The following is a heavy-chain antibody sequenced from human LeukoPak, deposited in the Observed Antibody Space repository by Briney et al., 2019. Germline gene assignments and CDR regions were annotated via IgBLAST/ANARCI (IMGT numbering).Heavy chain of an antibody. V-gene: IGHV1-18*01. Sequence: ASVKVSCKASGYTFTSFGISWVRQAPGQGLEWMGWINAYNGNTNYAQKLQGRVTMTTDTSTSTAYMELRSLRSDDTAVYFCARGDSSGYYHPWGQGTLVTVSS. CDR2: INAYNGNT. CDR3: ARGDSSGYYHP. D-gene: IGHD3-22*01. CDR1: GYTFTSFG. J-gene: IGHJ5*02.